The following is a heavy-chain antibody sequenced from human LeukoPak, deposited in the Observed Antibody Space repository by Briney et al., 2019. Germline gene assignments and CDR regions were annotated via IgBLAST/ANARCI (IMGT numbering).Heavy chain of an antibody. D-gene: IGHD3-10*01. Sequence: GGSLRLSCAASGFTFSKAGLNWVRQAPGKGLEWVAVISYDGSNKYYADSVKGRFTISRDNSKNTLYLQMNSLRAEDTAVYYCARKVLRGNWFDPWGQGTLVTVSS. CDR2: ISYDGSNK. CDR3: ARKVLRGNWFDP. J-gene: IGHJ5*02. CDR1: GFTFSKAG. V-gene: IGHV3-30-3*01.